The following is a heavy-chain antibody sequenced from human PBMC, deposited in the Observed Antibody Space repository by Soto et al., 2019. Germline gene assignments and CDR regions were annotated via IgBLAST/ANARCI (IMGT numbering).Heavy chain of an antibody. J-gene: IGHJ6*01. CDR3: TGGPGDRDGMRV. CDR2: IYSGGST. D-gene: IGHD1-26*01. Sequence: EVQVVESGGGLVQPGGSLRLSCAASGFTVSRDYMNWVRQAPGKGLEWVSVIYSGGSTYYADSVKGRFTISRDNSKTTLYLQVNSLRAADTAVYYCTGGPGDRDGMRVWGQGTAVTVSS. CDR1: GFTVSRDY. V-gene: IGHV3-66*01.